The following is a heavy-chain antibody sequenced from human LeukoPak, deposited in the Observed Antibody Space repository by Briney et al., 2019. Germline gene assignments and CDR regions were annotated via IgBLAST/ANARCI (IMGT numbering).Heavy chain of an antibody. Sequence: ASVKVSCKTPGYTFTGYYIHWVRQAPGQGLEWMGWVNPNSGGTHCAQKFQGRVTMTRDTSINTVYMALNWLTSGDTAVYYCARGQQWLEAFDYWGLGTLVTVSS. D-gene: IGHD6-19*01. V-gene: IGHV1-2*02. CDR2: VNPNSGGT. CDR3: ARGQQWLEAFDY. J-gene: IGHJ4*02. CDR1: GYTFTGYY.